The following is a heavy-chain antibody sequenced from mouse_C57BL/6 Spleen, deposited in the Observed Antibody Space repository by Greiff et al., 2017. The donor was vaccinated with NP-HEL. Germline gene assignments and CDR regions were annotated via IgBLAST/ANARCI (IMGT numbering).Heavy chain of an antibody. Sequence: EVQLQQSGPELVKPGASVKMSCKASGYTFTDYNMHWVKQSHGKSLEWIGYINPNNGGTSYNQKFKGKATLTVNKSSRTAYMALRSLTSEDSAVYYCARLVGRGYFDYWGQGTTLTVSS. V-gene: IGHV1-22*01. CDR1: GYTFTDYN. J-gene: IGHJ2*01. D-gene: IGHD1-1*02. CDR3: ARLVGRGYFDY. CDR2: INPNNGGT.